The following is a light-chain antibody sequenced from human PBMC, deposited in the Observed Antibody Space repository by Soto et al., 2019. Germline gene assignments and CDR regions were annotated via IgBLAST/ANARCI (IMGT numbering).Light chain of an antibody. J-gene: IGLJ1*01. V-gene: IGLV2-14*01. CDR3: FSYTSSGTYV. CDR2: EVS. CDR1: SSDVCNSKY. Sequence: QSALNQPASVSGAPGQSITISCTGTSSDVCNSKYVSWYQQHPGKAPKLMIYEVSNRPSGVSNRFSGSKSGNTASLTISGLQAEDETDYYCFSYTSSGTYVFGTGTKVTVL.